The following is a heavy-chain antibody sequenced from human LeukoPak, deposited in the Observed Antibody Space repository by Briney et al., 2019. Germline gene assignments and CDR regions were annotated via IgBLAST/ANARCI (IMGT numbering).Heavy chain of an antibody. Sequence: GGSLRLSCAASGFTFSSYAMSWVRQAPGKGLEWVSAISGSGGSTYYADSVKGRFTISRDNSQNTLYLQMNSLRAEDTAVYYCAKGGYSSDYGMDVWGQGTTVTVSS. CDR3: AKGGYSSDYGMDV. CDR1: GFTFSSYA. J-gene: IGHJ6*02. D-gene: IGHD6-19*01. CDR2: ISGSGGST. V-gene: IGHV3-23*01.